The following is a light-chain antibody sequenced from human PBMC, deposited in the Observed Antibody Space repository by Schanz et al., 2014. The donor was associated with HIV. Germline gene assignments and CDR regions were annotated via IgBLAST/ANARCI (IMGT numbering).Light chain of an antibody. CDR3: QQCVTYPYT. CDR2: KAS. J-gene: IGKJ2*01. V-gene: IGKV1-5*03. Sequence: DIQMTQSPSTLSASVGDRVTITCRASQSLDTWLAWYQQKPGQAPKPLIYKASYLKSGVPSRFSGSGSGTEFTLTIGSLQPDDFATYYCQQCVTYPYTFGQGTKLDIK. CDR1: QSLDTW.